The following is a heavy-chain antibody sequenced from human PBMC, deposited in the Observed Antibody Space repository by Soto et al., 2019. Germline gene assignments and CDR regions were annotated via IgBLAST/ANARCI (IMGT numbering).Heavy chain of an antibody. CDR1: SGSVNENYY. J-gene: IGHJ3*01. D-gene: IGHD1-1*01. CDR2: VFHTGTT. V-gene: IGHV4-61*03. Sequence: QVQLQESGPGLVKPSETLSLTCTVSSGSVNENYYWNWVRESPGKGLEWIGYVFHTGTTHYNPSIESRVTLTISTSQNNFSLTLPSVGSSDCAIYYCARAQLSPNPRTFDVWGPGTMVIVS. CDR3: ARAQLSPNPRTFDV.